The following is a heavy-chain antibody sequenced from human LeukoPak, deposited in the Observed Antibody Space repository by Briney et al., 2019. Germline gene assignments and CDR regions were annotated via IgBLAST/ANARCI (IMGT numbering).Heavy chain of an antibody. CDR1: GGSISSSSYY. D-gene: IGHD3-10*01. CDR3: ARGTNYYGSGDY. Sequence: PSETLSLTCTVSGGSISSSSYYWGWIRQPPGKGLEWIGHIYYTGNTHYVPSLKSRVTMSVDTSKNQFSLKLTSVTAADTAVYYCARGTNYYGSGDYWGQGTLVTVSS. CDR2: IYYTGNT. V-gene: IGHV4-39*07. J-gene: IGHJ4*02.